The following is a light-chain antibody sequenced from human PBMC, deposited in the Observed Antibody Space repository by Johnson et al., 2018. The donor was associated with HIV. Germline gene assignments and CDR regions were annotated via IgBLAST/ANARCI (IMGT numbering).Light chain of an antibody. CDR3: GRWDDSLSTYV. J-gene: IGLJ1*01. CDR2: DNN. V-gene: IGLV1-51*01. CDR1: SSNIGNNY. Sequence: QSVLTQPPSVSAAPGQKVTISCSGSSSNIGNNYVSWYQQLPGTAPKLLIYDNNKRPSGIPDRISGSKSGTSATLGITGLQTGDEADYYCGRWDDSLSTYVFGTGTKVTVL.